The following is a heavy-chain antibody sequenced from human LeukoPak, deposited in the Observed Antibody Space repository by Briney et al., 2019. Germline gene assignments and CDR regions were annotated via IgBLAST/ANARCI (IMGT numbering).Heavy chain of an antibody. CDR1: GFTFSSYA. Sequence: GRSLRLSCAASGFTFSSYAMHWVRQAPGKGLEWVAVISYDGSNKYYADSVKGRFTISRDNSKNTLYLQMNSLRAEDTAVYYCARDHWDGYYFDYWGQGTLVTVSS. CDR2: ISYDGSNK. V-gene: IGHV3-30*04. CDR3: ARDHWDGYYFDY. D-gene: IGHD1-1*01. J-gene: IGHJ4*02.